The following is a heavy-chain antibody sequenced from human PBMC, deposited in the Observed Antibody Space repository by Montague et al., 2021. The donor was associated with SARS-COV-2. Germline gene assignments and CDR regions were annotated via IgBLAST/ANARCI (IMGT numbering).Heavy chain of an antibody. J-gene: IGHJ5*02. CDR3: ARWDPQTLTLIGLRGKSASDH. CDR1: GGSFSSYY. V-gene: IGHV4-34*01. Sequence: SETLSLTCAVYGGSFSSYYWTWIRQSPGKGLEWIAEINHSGTTNYNFNPSLRSRVTISMDTSKSQFSLKLSSVTAADTGVYYCARWDPQTLTLIGLRGKSASDHWGQGTLVTVSS. CDR2: INHSGTT. D-gene: IGHD4-23*01.